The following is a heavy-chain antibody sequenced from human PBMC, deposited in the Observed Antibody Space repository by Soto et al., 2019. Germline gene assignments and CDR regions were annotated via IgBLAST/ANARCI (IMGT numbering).Heavy chain of an antibody. J-gene: IGHJ4*02. D-gene: IGHD3-16*01. V-gene: IGHV2-5*02. CDR1: GFSLTTAGVG. CDR3: AHSKVGSSGVWGYFAY. Sequence: GSGPTLVNPPQTLTLTCTFSGFSLTTAGVGVDWIRQTPGKALEWLAFLYWDDDERYSPSLKNRLTIIEDTSKNQVVLTMTNMDPVDTGTYFCAHSKVGSSGVWGYFAYWGQGTLVTVSS. CDR2: LYWDDDE.